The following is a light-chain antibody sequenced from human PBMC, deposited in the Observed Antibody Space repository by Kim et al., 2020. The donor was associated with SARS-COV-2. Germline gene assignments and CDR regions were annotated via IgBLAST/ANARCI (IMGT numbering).Light chain of an antibody. CDR3: LQDDSYPLT. CDR2: ATS. V-gene: IGKV1-6*02. Sequence: AIQMTQSPSSLSASVGDRVTITCRASQGIGNDLGWYQQKPGKAPKLLIYATSTLHIGVPSRFSGSGSGTDFTLTISSLQPEDFATYYCLQDDSYPLTFGGGTKVDTK. CDR1: QGIGND. J-gene: IGKJ4*01.